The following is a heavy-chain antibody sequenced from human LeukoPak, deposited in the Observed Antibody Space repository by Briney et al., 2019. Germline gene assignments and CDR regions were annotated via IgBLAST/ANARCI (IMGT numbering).Heavy chain of an antibody. CDR3: ARVGGGYPLGPAAFDI. J-gene: IGHJ3*02. Sequence: ASVKVSCKASGYTFTSYGISWVRQAPGQGLEWMGWISAYNGNTSYAQKFQGRVTITADESTRTAYMELSSLRSEDTAVYYCARVGGGYPLGPAAFDIWGQGTMVTVSS. V-gene: IGHV1-18*01. D-gene: IGHD2-15*01. CDR1: GYTFTSYG. CDR2: ISAYNGNT.